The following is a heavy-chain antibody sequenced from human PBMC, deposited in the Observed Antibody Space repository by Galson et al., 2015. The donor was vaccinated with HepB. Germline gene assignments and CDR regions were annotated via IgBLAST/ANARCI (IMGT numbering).Heavy chain of an antibody. D-gene: IGHD3-3*01. V-gene: IGHV3-74*01. J-gene: IGHJ4*02. CDR1: GFTFSSYW. CDR3: ARGLGSYYDFWSGYYTAFDY. CDR2: INSDGSST. Sequence: SLRLSCAASGFTFSSYWMHWVRQAPGKGLVWVSRINSDGSSTSYADSVKGRFTISRDNAKNTLYLQMNSLRAEDTAVYYCARGLGSYYDFWSGYYTAFDYWGQGTLVTVSS.